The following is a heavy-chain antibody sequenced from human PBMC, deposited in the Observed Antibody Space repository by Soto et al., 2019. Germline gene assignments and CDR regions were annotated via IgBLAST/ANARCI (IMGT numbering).Heavy chain of an antibody. CDR1: GYTFTSYG. CDR2: ISAYNGNT. CDR3: AREENYYDSSGPSGWFDP. Sequence: ASVKVSCKASGYTFTSYGISWVRQAPGQGLEWMGWISAYNGNTNYAQKLQGRVTMTTDTSTSTAYMELRSLRSDDTAVYYCAREENYYDSSGPSGWFDPWGQGTLVTVSS. D-gene: IGHD3-22*01. J-gene: IGHJ5*02. V-gene: IGHV1-18*04.